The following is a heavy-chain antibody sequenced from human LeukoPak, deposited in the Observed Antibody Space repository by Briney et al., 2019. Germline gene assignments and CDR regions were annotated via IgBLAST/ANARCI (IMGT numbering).Heavy chain of an antibody. Sequence: SETLSLTCTVSGGSISSSSYSWSWIRQPAGKGLEWIGRIYTSGSTNYNPSLKSRVTTSVDTSKNQFSLKLSSVTAADTAVYYCARDSNPGSGYFGWFDPWGQGTLVTVSS. J-gene: IGHJ5*02. CDR2: IYTSGST. CDR3: ARDSNPGSGYFGWFDP. V-gene: IGHV4-61*02. D-gene: IGHD3-22*01. CDR1: GGSISSSSYS.